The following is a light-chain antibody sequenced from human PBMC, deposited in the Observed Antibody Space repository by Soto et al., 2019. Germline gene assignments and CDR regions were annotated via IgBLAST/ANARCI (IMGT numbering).Light chain of an antibody. CDR3: QQYGSSPRT. J-gene: IGKJ1*01. CDR1: QSVSSSY. V-gene: IGKV3-20*01. CDR2: GAS. Sequence: EIVLTQSPGTLPLSPGERATLSCRASQSVSSSYLAWYQQKPGQAPRLLLYGASSRATGIPDRFSGSGSGTDFTLTISRLEPEDFAVYYCQQYGSSPRTFGQGTKV.